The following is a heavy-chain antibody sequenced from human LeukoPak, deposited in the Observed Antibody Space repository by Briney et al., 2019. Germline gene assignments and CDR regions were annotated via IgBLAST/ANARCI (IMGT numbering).Heavy chain of an antibody. CDR2: ISSSSRYI. J-gene: IGHJ4*02. CDR1: GFTLSRYS. V-gene: IGHV3-21*01. Sequence: GGSLRLSRAASGFTLSRYSMTWVRQAPGPGLEWVSSISSSSRYIYYAASVNGRFTISRDNAKNALDLQMNSLRAEDTAVYDCARRLGGDSDESFDYWGQGTLVTVSS. CDR3: ARRLGGDSDESFDY. D-gene: IGHD3-10*01.